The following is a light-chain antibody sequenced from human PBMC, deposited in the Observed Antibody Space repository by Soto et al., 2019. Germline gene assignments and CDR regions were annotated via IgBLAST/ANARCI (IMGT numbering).Light chain of an antibody. Sequence: EIVLTQSPGTLSVSPGERATLSCRASQSVSSSYLAWYQQKPGQAPRLLIFGASSRATGIPDRFSGSASGTDFTLTISRLEPEDFAVYYCQQYGSSPLTFGQGTKVEIK. CDR1: QSVSSSY. V-gene: IGKV3-20*01. CDR2: GAS. J-gene: IGKJ1*01. CDR3: QQYGSSPLT.